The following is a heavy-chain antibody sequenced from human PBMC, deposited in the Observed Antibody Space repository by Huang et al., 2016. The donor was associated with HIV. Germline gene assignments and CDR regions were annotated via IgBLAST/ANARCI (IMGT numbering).Heavy chain of an antibody. CDR2: ISYDAKTK. CDR1: GFPFSLYG. D-gene: IGHD6-13*01. V-gene: IGHV3-30*18. J-gene: IGHJ4*02. CDR3: AKGGSAAAVLDF. Sequence: QVQLVESGGGVVQPGRSLRISCAASGFPFSLYGMHWVRQAPGRGLEWLGVISYDAKTKYYADSVKGRFTISRENSKTTLYLQMNRLRVEDTALYYCAKGGSAAAVLDFWGQGTLVTVSS.